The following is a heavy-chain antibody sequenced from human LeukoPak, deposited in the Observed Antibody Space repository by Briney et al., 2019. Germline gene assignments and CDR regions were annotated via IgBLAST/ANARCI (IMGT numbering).Heavy chain of an antibody. V-gene: IGHV4-38-2*02. CDR2: IYHSGST. D-gene: IGHD5-18*01. CDR1: GYSISSGYY. CDR3: AREGGYRDPLFDY. Sequence: SETLSLTCTVSGYSISSGYYWGWIRQPPGKGLEWIGSIYHSGSTYYNPSLKSRVTISVDTSKNQFSLKLSSVTAADTAVYYCAREGGYRDPLFDYWGQGTLVTVSS. J-gene: IGHJ4*02.